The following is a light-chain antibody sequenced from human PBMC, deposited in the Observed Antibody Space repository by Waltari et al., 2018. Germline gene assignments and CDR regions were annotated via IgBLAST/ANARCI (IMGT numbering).Light chain of an antibody. Sequence: QSALTQPASVSGSPGQSITISCTGTTSDLGGYNYVSWYQQHPGKAPKLMIYDFSSRPSGVSTRFSGSKSGNTASLTISGLQAEDEADYYCSSFTSSSTWVFGGGTKLTVL. V-gene: IGLV2-14*01. CDR2: DFS. CDR3: SSFTSSSTWV. CDR1: TSDLGGYNY. J-gene: IGLJ3*02.